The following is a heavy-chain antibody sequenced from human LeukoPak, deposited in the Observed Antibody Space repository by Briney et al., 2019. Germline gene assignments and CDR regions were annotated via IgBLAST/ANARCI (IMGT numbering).Heavy chain of an antibody. CDR1: GFTFSSYS. V-gene: IGHV3-48*01. CDR3: ARGYSGYDYHFDY. J-gene: IGHJ4*02. Sequence: PGGSLRLSCAASGFTFSSYSMNWVRQAPGKGLEWISYISSSSSTIYYPDPVKGRFTISRDNAKNSLYLQMNSLRAEDTAVYYCARGYSGYDYHFDYWGQGTLVTVFS. D-gene: IGHD5-12*01. CDR2: ISSSSSTI.